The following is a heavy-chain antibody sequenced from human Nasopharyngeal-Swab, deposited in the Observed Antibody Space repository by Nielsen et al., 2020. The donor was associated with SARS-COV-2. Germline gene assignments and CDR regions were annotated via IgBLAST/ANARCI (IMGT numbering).Heavy chain of an antibody. V-gene: IGHV1-3*01. Sequence: ASVKVSCKASGYAFTAYAIHWVRQAPGQRLEWMAWINAGTGNREYSQKFQGRVPITTDASAGTVHMELRSLRSEDTAMYYCARSGTVGAPGFDYWGQGTLVTVSS. D-gene: IGHD1-26*01. J-gene: IGHJ4*02. CDR3: ARSGTVGAPGFDY. CDR2: INAGTGNR. CDR1: GYAFTAYA.